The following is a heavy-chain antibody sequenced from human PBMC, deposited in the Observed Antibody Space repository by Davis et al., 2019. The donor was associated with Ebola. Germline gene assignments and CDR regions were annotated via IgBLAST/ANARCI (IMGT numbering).Heavy chain of an antibody. J-gene: IGHJ3*02. V-gene: IGHV1-3*01. CDR3: AREGGYSSSWYGGAFDI. Sequence: ASVKVSCKASGYTFTSHGISWVRQAPGQGLEWMGWINAGNGNTKYSQKFQGRVTITRDTSASTAYMELSSLRSEDTAVYYCAREGGYSSSWYGGAFDIWGQGTMVTVSS. D-gene: IGHD6-13*01. CDR2: INAGNGNT. CDR1: GYTFTSHG.